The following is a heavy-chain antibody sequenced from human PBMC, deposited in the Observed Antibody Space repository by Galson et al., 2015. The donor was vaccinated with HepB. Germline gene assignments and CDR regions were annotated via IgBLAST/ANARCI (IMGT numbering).Heavy chain of an antibody. Sequence: QSGAEVKKPGASVKVSCKASGYTFTVYYIHWVRQAPGQGLEWMGRINPNNGDTNYAQKFKGRVTMTRDTSITTAYMELSRLRSDDTAVYYCARVPPVYSDNSGHYYFDLWGHGTLVTVSS. J-gene: IGHJ4*01. CDR2: INPNNGDT. V-gene: IGHV1-2*06. D-gene: IGHD3-22*01. CDR1: GYTFTVYY. CDR3: ARVPPVYSDNSGHYYFDL.